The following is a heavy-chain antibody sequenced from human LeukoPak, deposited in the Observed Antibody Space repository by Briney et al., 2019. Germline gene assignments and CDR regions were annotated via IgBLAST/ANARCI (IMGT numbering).Heavy chain of an antibody. D-gene: IGHD3-16*01. J-gene: IGHJ5*02. CDR1: GGSISSGGYS. CDR3: ARVGGQGFDP. CDR2: IYHSGST. V-gene: IGHV4-30-2*01. Sequence: PSETLSLTCAVSGGSISSGGYSWSWIRQPPGKGLEWIGYIYHSGSTFYNPSLKSRVTISVDRSKNQFSLKLSSVTAADTAVYYCARVGGQGFDPWGQGTLVTASS.